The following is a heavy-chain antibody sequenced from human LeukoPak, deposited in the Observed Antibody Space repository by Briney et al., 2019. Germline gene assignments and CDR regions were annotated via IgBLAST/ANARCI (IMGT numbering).Heavy chain of an antibody. CDR2: IYYSGST. CDR1: GGSISSYY. J-gene: IGHJ4*02. Sequence: PSETLSLTCTVSGGSISSYYWSWIRQPPGKGLEWIGSIYYSGSTYYNPSLKSRVTISVNTSKNQFSLKLSSVTAADTAVYYCAAPRRDGYNFDYWGQGTLVTVSS. V-gene: IGHV4-59*05. D-gene: IGHD5-24*01. CDR3: AAPRRDGYNFDY.